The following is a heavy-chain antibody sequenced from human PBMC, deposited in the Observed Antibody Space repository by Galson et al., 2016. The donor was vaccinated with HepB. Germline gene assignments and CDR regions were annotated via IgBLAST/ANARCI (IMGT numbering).Heavy chain of an antibody. Sequence: SLRLSCAASGFVVGRNQMNWVRQPPGKGLEWVAVVFSGGTTRHAASVKGRFIITRDISKNTMSLQMNSLTNEDPAMYYCASGQGQCWGQGVLVTVSS. CDR1: GFVVGRNQ. V-gene: IGHV3-66*01. CDR3: ASGQGQC. J-gene: IGHJ4*02. CDR2: VFSGGTT.